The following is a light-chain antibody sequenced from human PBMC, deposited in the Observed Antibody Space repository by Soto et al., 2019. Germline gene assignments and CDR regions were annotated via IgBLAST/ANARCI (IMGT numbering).Light chain of an antibody. CDR3: ETWDFNTRV. J-gene: IGLJ3*02. CDR2: LEGSGSY. Sequence: QAVLTQSSSASASLGSSVKLTCTLSRGHSSYIIAWHQQQPGKAPRYLMKLEGSGSYNKGSGVPDRFSGSSSGADRYLTISTLQFEDEADYYCETWDFNTRVFGGGTKLTVL. V-gene: IGLV4-60*02. CDR1: RGHSSYI.